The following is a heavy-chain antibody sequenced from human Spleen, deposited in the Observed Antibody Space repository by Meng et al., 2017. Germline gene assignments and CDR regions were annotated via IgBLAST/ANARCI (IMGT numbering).Heavy chain of an antibody. CDR1: GYTFTSYY. Sequence: ALVKVSCKASGYTFTSYYMHWVRQAPGQGLEWMGIINPSGGSTSYAQKFQGRVTMTRDTSTSTVYMELSSLRSEDTAVYYCARGVIDDYGKAVLYYFDYWGQGTLVTVSS. CDR3: ARGVIDDYGKAVLYYFDY. J-gene: IGHJ4*02. D-gene: IGHD4-17*01. V-gene: IGHV1-46*01. CDR2: INPSGGST.